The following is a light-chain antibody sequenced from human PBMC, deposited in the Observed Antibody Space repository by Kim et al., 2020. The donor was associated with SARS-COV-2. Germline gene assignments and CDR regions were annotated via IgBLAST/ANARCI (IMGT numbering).Light chain of an antibody. Sequence: DIQMTQSPSSLSASVGDRVTITCQASQDISNYLNWYQQKPGKAPKLLIYDASNLETGVPSRFSGSGSGTDFTFTISILQPEDIATYYCQQYNNLPATFGGGTKVDIK. CDR1: QDISNY. V-gene: IGKV1-33*01. J-gene: IGKJ4*02. CDR2: DAS. CDR3: QQYNNLPAT.